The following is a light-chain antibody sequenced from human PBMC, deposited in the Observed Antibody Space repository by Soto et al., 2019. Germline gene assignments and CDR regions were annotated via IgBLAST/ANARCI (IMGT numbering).Light chain of an antibody. CDR1: QTISSW. Sequence: DIQMTQSPSTLSGSVGVRVTITCRASQTISSWLAWYQQKPGKAPKLLIYKASTLKSGVPSRFSGSGSGTEFTLTISSLQPDDFATYYCQQYNSYSITFGQGTRLEIK. V-gene: IGKV1-5*03. CDR2: KAS. CDR3: QQYNSYSIT. J-gene: IGKJ5*01.